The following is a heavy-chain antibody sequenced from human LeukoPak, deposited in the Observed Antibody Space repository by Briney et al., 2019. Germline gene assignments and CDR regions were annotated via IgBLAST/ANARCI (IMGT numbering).Heavy chain of an antibody. Sequence: GRSLRLSCAASGFTFDDYAMHWVRQAPGKGLEGVSGISWNSGSIGYADSVKGRFTISRDNAKNSLYLQMNSLRAEDMALYYCAKDNGEDITMDYFDYWGQGTLVTVSS. CDR2: ISWNSGSI. CDR3: AKDNGEDITMDYFDY. CDR1: GFTFDDYA. J-gene: IGHJ4*02. V-gene: IGHV3-9*03. D-gene: IGHD1-1*01.